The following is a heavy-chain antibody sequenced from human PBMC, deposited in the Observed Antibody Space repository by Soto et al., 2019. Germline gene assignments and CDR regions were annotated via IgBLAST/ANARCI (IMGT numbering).Heavy chain of an antibody. CDR2: ISYDGSNK. V-gene: IGHV3-30*18. D-gene: IGHD2-2*02. CDR1: GFTCSSYG. CDR3: AKDLGYTLDY. J-gene: IGHJ4*02. Sequence: SRWSLRLSCAASGFTCSSYGMHWFCQAPGKGLEWVAVISYDGSNKYYADSVKGRFTISRDNSKNTLYLQMNSLRAEDTAVYYCAKDLGYTLDYWGQGTLVTVSS.